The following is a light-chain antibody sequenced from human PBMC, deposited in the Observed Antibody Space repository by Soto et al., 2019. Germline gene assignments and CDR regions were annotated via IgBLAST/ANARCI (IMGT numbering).Light chain of an antibody. CDR3: CSYTSTNSRV. CDR2: EVS. CDR1: SNDVGGYNY. Sequence: QSVLTQPASMSGSPGQSITISCTGTSNDVGGYNYVSWYQQHPGKAPKLMIFEVSNRPSGVSNRFSGPKSGNTASLTISGLQAEDEAYYYCCSYTSTNSRVFGGGTQLTV. V-gene: IGLV2-14*01. J-gene: IGLJ3*02.